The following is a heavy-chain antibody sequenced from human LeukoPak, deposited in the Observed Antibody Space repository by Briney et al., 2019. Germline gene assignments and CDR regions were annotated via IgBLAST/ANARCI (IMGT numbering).Heavy chain of an antibody. J-gene: IGHJ6*03. Sequence: SETLSLTCAVYGGSFSGYYWSWIRQPPGKGLEWIGEINHNGSTNYNPSLKSRVTISVDTSKNQFSLKLSSVTAADTAVYYCARRGYSGYDFGRYYYYMDVWGKGTTVTISS. CDR2: INHNGST. CDR3: ARRGYSGYDFGRYYYYMDV. CDR1: GGSFSGYY. D-gene: IGHD5-12*01. V-gene: IGHV4-34*01.